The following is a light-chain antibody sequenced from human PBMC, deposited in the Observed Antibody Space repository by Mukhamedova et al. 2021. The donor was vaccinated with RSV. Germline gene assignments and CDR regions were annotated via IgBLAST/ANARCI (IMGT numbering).Light chain of an antibody. Sequence: KPGQSPVLVIYHDDRRPSGIPERFSASNSGNAATLTISGTQTVDEADYYCLAWESTTAVFGGGTKLTV. CDR2: HDD. V-gene: IGLV3-1*01. J-gene: IGLJ2*01. CDR3: LAWESTTAV.